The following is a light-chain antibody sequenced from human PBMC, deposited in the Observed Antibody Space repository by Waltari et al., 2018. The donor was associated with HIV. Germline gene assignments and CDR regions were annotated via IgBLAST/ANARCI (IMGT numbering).Light chain of an antibody. CDR2: DVS. CDR1: SSDLGGSTY. CDR3: SSYTSTYV. V-gene: IGLV2-14*01. J-gene: IGLJ1*01. Sequence: QSALTQPASVSGSPGQSITISCTGTSSDLGGSTYVSWYQQHPGKAPKLMIYDVSNRPSGVSNRFSGSKSGNTASLTISGLQAEDEADYYCSSYTSTYVFGTGTKVTVL.